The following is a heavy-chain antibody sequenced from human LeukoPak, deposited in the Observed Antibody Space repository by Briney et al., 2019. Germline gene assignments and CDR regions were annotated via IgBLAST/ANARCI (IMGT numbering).Heavy chain of an antibody. CDR1: GGSICSGDYY. V-gene: IGHV4-30-4*01. CDR3: ARPYYYDSRIDP. J-gene: IGHJ5*02. CDR2: MYYSGST. Sequence: SETLSLTCTVSGGSICSGDYYWSWIRQPPGKGLEWIAYMYYSGSTYYNPSLKSRVTMSADTSKNQLSLKLSSVTAADTAVYYCARPYYYDSRIDPWGQGILVTVSS. D-gene: IGHD3-22*01.